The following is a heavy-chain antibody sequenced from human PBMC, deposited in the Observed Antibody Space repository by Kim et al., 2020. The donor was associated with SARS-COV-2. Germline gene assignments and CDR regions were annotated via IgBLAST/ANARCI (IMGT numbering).Heavy chain of an antibody. V-gene: IGHV4-4*02. CDR3: ASRTTAPLGYFDY. CDR1: GGSISSSNW. CDR2: IYHSGST. D-gene: IGHD4-17*01. Sequence: SETLSLTCAVSGGSISSSNWWSWVRQPPGKGLEWIGEIYHSGSTNYNPSLKSRVTISVDKSKNQFSLKLSSVTAADTAVYYCASRTTAPLGYFDYWGQGTLVTVSS. J-gene: IGHJ4*02.